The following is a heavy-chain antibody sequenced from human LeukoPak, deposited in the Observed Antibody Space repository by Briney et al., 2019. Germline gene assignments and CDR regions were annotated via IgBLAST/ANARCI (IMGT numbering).Heavy chain of an antibody. V-gene: IGHV3-9*01. CDR3: AKAFDYGDVFDI. D-gene: IGHD4-17*01. CDR2: ISWNSGSI. J-gene: IGHJ3*02. CDR1: GFTFSSYA. Sequence: GGSLRLSCAASGFTFSSYAMSWVRQAPGKGLEWVSDISWNSGSINYADSVRGRFTISRDNAKNSLYLQMNSLRAEDTAVYYCAKAFDYGDVFDIWGQGTMVTVSS.